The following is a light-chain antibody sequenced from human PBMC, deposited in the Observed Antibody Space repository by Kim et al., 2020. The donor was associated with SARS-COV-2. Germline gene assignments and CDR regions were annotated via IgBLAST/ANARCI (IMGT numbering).Light chain of an antibody. Sequence: VSAGGRATLSCRASHSVGSSLAWYQQRPGQAPRLLIDDVSTRATGIPARFSGSGSGTEFTLTISSLQSEDLAVYYCQQCKDWYTFGQGTKLEI. J-gene: IGKJ2*01. CDR1: HSVGSS. CDR2: DVS. V-gene: IGKV3-15*01. CDR3: QQCKDWYT.